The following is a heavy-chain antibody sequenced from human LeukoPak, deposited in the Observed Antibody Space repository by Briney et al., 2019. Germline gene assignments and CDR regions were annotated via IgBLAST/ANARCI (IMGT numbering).Heavy chain of an antibody. CDR1: GFTFSSYS. Sequence: GGSLRLSCAASGFTFSSYSMNWVRQAPGKGLEWVSYISSSSSTIYYADSVKGRFTISRDNAKNSLYLQMNSLRAEDTAVYYCARGRSMEWPYYYYYMDVWGKGTTVTVSS. D-gene: IGHD3-3*01. CDR2: ISSSSSTI. J-gene: IGHJ6*03. V-gene: IGHV3-48*01. CDR3: ARGRSMEWPYYYYYMDV.